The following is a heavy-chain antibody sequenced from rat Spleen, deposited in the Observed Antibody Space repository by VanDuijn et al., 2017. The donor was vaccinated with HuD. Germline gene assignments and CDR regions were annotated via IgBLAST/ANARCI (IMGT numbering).Heavy chain of an antibody. CDR2: ISSSSSYT. J-gene: IGHJ3*01. V-gene: IGHV5-34*01. D-gene: IGHD3-4*01. CDR1: GFTFSYYA. Sequence: EVQLVESGGGLVQPGRSLKVSCLASGFTFSYYAMNWVRQAPGKGLEWVASISSSSSYTYYADSVKGRFTISREDAKNTLYLQMTSLRSEDTAFYYCIRRGNLGAFTYWGQGTLVTVSS. CDR3: IRRGNLGAFTY.